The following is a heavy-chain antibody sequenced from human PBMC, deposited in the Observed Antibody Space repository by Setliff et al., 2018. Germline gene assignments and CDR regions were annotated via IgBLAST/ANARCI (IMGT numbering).Heavy chain of an antibody. CDR3: ARGQTVGPNSGKDY. Sequence: ASVKVSCKASGYTFTAYDIHWMRQAPGQSLEWMGWINGVNGNTKYSQNFQGRVTFTSDTSAKTAFMELSSLRSEDSSMYYCARGQTVGPNSGKDYWGQGTLVTVSS. V-gene: IGHV1-3*01. D-gene: IGHD1-26*01. CDR2: INGVNGNT. J-gene: IGHJ4*02. CDR1: GYTFTAYD.